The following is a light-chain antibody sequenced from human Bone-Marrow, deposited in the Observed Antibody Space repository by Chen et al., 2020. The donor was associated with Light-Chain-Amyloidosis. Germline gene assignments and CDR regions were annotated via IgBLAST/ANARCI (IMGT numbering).Light chain of an antibody. CDR3: QQYNSYLAT. Sequence: IQMIQSPSALSASVGDKITITCRASETITNSVAWYQQKPGKAPKLLIYDASTLHSGVPSRFSASGSGTEFTLTITSLQPDDFATYYCQQYNSYLATFGQGTKV. CDR2: DAS. CDR1: ETITNS. J-gene: IGKJ1*01. V-gene: IGKV1-5*01.